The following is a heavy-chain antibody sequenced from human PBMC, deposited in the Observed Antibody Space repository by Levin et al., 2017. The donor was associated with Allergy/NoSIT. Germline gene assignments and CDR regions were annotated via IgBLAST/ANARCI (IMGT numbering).Heavy chain of an antibody. CDR2: IYPSGNT. Sequence: NSSETLSLTCSVSGASVTNISFFWSWIRQPAGKGLEWIGRIYPSGNTNYSPSLKSRVIMSVDTSKNEFSLRLSSVTAADTAVYYCGRAYPRYGSGVQKWGQGTLVTVSS. CDR1: GASVTNISFF. CDR3: GRAYPRYGSGVQK. V-gene: IGHV4-61*02. J-gene: IGHJ4*02. D-gene: IGHD3-10*01.